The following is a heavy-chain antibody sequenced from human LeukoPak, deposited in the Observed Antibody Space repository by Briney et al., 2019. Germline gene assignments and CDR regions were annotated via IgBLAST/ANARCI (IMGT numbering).Heavy chain of an antibody. CDR3: ARDAYLRGVPDGFFDY. J-gene: IGHJ4*02. CDR1: GFTFTTYS. CDR2: ISSGSSAI. V-gene: IGHV3-21*01. D-gene: IGHD3-10*02. Sequence: GGSLRLSCEASGFTFTTYSMTWVRQAPGKGLEWVSIISSGSSAIFSADALKGRFTISRDDAKNLLYLDMNSLRAEDTAVYYCARDAYLRGVPDGFFDYWGQGALVTVSS.